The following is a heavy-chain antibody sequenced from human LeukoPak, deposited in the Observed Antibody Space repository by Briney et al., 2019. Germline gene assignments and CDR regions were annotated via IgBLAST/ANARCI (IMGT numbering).Heavy chain of an antibody. CDR1: GGSISSYY. J-gene: IGHJ4*02. CDR3: ARGLAAAGTSYFDY. D-gene: IGHD6-13*01. V-gene: IGHV4-59*01. CDR2: IYYSGST. Sequence: ASETLSLTCTVSGGSISSYYWSWIRQPPGKGLEWIGYIYYSGSTNYNPSLKSRVTISVDTSKNQFSLKLSSVTAADTAVYYCARGLAAAGTSYFDYWGQGTLVTVSS.